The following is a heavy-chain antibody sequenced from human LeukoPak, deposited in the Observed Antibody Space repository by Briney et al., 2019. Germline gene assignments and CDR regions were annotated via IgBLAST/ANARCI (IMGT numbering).Heavy chain of an antibody. Sequence: GGSLRLSCGASGFTFTSSWMHWVRQAPGKRLVWVSRINSDGSSTVYADSVKGRFTISRDNAKNTLYLQMNSLRAEDTAVYYCAVLDYDSITDYWGQGTLVTISS. J-gene: IGHJ4*02. D-gene: IGHD3-22*01. CDR1: GFTFTSSW. CDR3: AVLDYDSITDY. CDR2: INSDGSST. V-gene: IGHV3-74*01.